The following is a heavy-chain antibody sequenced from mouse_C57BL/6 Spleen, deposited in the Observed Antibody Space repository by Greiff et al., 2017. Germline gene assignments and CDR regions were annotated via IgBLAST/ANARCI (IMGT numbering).Heavy chain of an antibody. CDR1: GFTFSDYY. Sequence: VQLKESEGGLVQPGSSMKLSCTASGFTFSDYYMAWVRQVPEKGLEWVANINYDGSSTYYLDSLKSRFIISRDNAKNILYLQMSSLKSEDTATYYCARRYGSSLWYFDVWGTGTTVTVSS. CDR2: INYDGSST. CDR3: ARRYGSSLWYFDV. V-gene: IGHV5-16*02. D-gene: IGHD1-1*01. J-gene: IGHJ1*03.